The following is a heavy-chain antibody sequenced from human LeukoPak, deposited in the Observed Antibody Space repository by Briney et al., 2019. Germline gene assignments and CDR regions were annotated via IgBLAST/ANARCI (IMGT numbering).Heavy chain of an antibody. Sequence: GGSLRLSCAASGFIVSHNYMTWVRQAPGKGLEWISVIYIDGTTYYADSVKGRFTISRDQANNTLYLQMNTLRDEDTAVYYCARGPKYSFYWGQGTLVSISS. V-gene: IGHV3-53*01. D-gene: IGHD6-6*01. CDR3: ARGPKYSFY. CDR1: GFIVSHNY. CDR2: IYIDGTT. J-gene: IGHJ4*02.